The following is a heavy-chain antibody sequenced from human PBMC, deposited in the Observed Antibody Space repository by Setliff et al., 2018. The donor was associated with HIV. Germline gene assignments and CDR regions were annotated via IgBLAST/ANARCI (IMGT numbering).Heavy chain of an antibody. D-gene: IGHD2-8*02. J-gene: IGHJ6*02. CDR1: GFSFSSYW. V-gene: IGHV3-7*01. CDR2: IKQDGSEK. Sequence: LRLSCEASGFSFSSYWMSWVRQAPGKGLEWVANIKQDGSEKHYMDSVKGRFTISRDNANNSLFLQMDSLRADDTAVYYCARDGEEYVNGWYWWADYYYYGMDVWGQGTTVTSP. CDR3: ARDGEEYVNGWYWWADYYYYGMDV.